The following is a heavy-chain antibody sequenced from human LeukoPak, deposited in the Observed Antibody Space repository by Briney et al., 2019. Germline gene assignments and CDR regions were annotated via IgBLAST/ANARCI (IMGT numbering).Heavy chain of an antibody. CDR3: ARAHDPNFYDRSGFDY. CDR2: IHYSGST. J-gene: IGHJ4*02. CDR1: GGSISRGAYY. D-gene: IGHD3-22*01. Sequence: PSQTLSLTCTVSGGSISRGAYYWSWIRQHPGKGLEWIGYIHYSGSTYYNPSLKSRVTISVDTSKNQFSLNLSSVTAADTAVYYCARAHDPNFYDRSGFDYWGQGTLITVSS. V-gene: IGHV4-31*03.